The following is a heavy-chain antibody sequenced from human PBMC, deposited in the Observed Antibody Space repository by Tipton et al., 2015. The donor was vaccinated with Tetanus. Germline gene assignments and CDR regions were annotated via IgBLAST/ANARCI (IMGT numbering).Heavy chain of an antibody. J-gene: IGHJ3*02. CDR2: IYNTGST. D-gene: IGHD2-21*02. CDR3: ARSPSPYCGGDCQRNAFDI. CDR1: GGSMSGGFY. V-gene: IGHV4-31*03. Sequence: TLSLTCTVSGGSMSGGFYWSWIRQHPAKGLEWIGYIYNTGSTYYNPSLQSRLTLSLDTSKNQFSLKLSSVTAADTAVYYCARSPSPYCGGDCQRNAFDIWGQGTMVTASS.